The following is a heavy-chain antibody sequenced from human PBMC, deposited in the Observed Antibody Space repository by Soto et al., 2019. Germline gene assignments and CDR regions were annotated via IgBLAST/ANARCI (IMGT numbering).Heavy chain of an antibody. CDR3: ARSRDGYSFYFYYGMDG. J-gene: IGHJ6*02. Sequence: GGSLRLSCAASGFTFTSYGMRWVRQAPGKGLEWMALILHDGSAEYYADSVKGRFTISRDNSKNTLYLQMNSLRAEDTAVYYCARSRDGYSFYFYYGMDGWGQGTTVTVSS. CDR2: ILHDGSAE. CDR1: GFTFTSYG. V-gene: IGHV3-30*03. D-gene: IGHD4-4*01.